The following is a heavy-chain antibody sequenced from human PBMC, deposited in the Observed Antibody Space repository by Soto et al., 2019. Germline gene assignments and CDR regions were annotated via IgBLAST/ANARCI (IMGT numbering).Heavy chain of an antibody. CDR3: VKDIHEQWLVSHFEY. CDR2: ISAYNGNT. J-gene: IGHJ4*02. Sequence: GASVKVSCKASGYTFTSYGISWVRQAPGQGLEWMGWISAYNGNTNYAQKLQGRVTMTTDTSTSTAYMELRSLRSDDTAFYYCVKDIHEQWLVSHFEYWGQGALVTVSS. CDR1: GYTFTSYG. V-gene: IGHV1-18*01. D-gene: IGHD6-19*01.